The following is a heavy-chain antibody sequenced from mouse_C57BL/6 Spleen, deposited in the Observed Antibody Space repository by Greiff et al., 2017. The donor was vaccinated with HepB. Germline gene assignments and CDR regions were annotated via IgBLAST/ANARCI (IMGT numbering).Heavy chain of an antibody. D-gene: IGHD2-1*01. J-gene: IGHJ3*01. CDR1: GFSLTSYG. CDR3: ATGYGNAWFAY. Sequence: VQLQQSGPGLVQPSQSLSITCTVSGFSLTSYGVHWVRQSPGKGLEWLGVIWSGGSTDYNAAFISRLSISKDNSKSQVFFKMNSLQADDTAIYYCATGYGNAWFAYWGQGTLVTVSA. V-gene: IGHV2-2*01. CDR2: IWSGGST.